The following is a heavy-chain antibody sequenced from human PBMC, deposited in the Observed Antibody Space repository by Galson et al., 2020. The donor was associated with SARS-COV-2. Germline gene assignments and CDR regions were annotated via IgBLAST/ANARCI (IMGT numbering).Heavy chain of an antibody. Sequence: GGSLRLSCAASGFTFSSFAMHWVRQAPGKGPEWVADTWYDGSKTHYADSVKGRFTISRDNSNNMFYLQMNSLRVEDTAVYYCAGESEVHFRRFDLWGQGAQVTVS. CDR3: AGESEVHFRRFDL. V-gene: IGHV3-33*01. CDR1: GFTFSSFA. J-gene: IGHJ4*03. D-gene: IGHD3-3*02. CDR2: TWYDGSKT.